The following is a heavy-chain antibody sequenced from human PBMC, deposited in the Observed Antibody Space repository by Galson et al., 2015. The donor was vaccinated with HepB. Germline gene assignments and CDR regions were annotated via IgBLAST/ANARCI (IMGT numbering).Heavy chain of an antibody. V-gene: IGHV3-48*01. CDR3: TRYGSGSNYKDPFDH. CDR1: GFRFSDHM. D-gene: IGHD3-10*01. CDR2: ISRDSETI. J-gene: IGHJ4*02. Sequence: SLRLSCAASGFRFSDHMMNWVRQAPGKGLEWVSCISRDSETIHYADSVKGRFVISRDNAKASLYLQMNNLRAEDTAVYYCTRYGSGSNYKDPFDHWGQGILVTVST.